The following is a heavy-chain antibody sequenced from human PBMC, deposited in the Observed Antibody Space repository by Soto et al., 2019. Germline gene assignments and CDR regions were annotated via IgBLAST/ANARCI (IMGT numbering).Heavy chain of an antibody. CDR1: GGTFSSYA. CDR2: IIPIFGTA. J-gene: IGHJ3*02. D-gene: IGHD1-26*01. V-gene: IGHV1-69*13. Sequence: SVKVSCKASGGTFSSYAISWVRQAPGQGLEWMGGIIPIFGTANYAQKFQGRVTITADESTSTAYMELSSLRSEDTAVYYCARDPESGSYSHDAFDIWGQGTMVTVSS. CDR3: ARDPESGSYSHDAFDI.